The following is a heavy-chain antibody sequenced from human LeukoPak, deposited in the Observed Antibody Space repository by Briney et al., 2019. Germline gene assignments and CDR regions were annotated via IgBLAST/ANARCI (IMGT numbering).Heavy chain of an antibody. Sequence: GGSLRLSCAASGFTFSSYAMSWVRQAPGKGLEWVSSISSSSSYIYYADSVKGRFTISRDNAKNSLYLQMNSLRAEDTAVYYCARGPFSAYCGGDCYFPFDYWGQGTLVTVSS. CDR1: GFTFSSYA. CDR3: ARGPFSAYCGGDCYFPFDY. V-gene: IGHV3-21*01. D-gene: IGHD2-21*01. CDR2: ISSSSSYI. J-gene: IGHJ4*02.